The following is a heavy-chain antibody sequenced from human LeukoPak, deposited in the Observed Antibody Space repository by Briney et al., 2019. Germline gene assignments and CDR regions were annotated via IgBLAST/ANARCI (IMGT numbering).Heavy chain of an antibody. D-gene: IGHD5-12*01. V-gene: IGHV4-59*01. CDR3: ARGVVARNWDY. CDR2: IYYSGST. J-gene: IGHJ4*02. Sequence: SSETLSLTCTVSGGSISSYYWSWIRQPPGKRLEWIGYIYYSGSTNYNPSLESRVTISVDTSKNQFSLKLSSVTAADTAVYYCARGVVARNWDYWGQGTLVTVSS. CDR1: GGSISSYY.